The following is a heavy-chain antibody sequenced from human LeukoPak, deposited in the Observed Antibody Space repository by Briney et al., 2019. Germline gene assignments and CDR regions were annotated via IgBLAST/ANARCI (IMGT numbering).Heavy chain of an antibody. J-gene: IGHJ6*02. D-gene: IGHD3-16*01. Sequence: SETLSLTCTVSGGSISSYHWSWIRQPPGKGLEWIGYIYDSGNTNYNPSLKSRVTISIDASKNQFSLKVSSVTAADTAVYYCARHLRGGATTGMDVWGQGTTVTVSS. CDR2: IYDSGNT. CDR1: GGSISSYH. CDR3: ARHLRGGATTGMDV. V-gene: IGHV4-59*08.